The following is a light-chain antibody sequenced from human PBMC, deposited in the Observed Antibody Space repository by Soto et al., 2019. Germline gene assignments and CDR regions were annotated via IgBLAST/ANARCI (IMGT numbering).Light chain of an antibody. CDR2: GAS. CDR1: QSVSSSY. J-gene: IGKJ2*01. V-gene: IGKV3-20*01. Sequence: EIVLTQSPGTLSLSPGERATLSCRASQSVSSSYLAWYQQKPGQAPRLLIYGASSRATGIPDRFSGSGSGTDFTLTISRLEPEDSEVYYCQQYGSSPDTFGQGTKLEIK. CDR3: QQYGSSPDT.